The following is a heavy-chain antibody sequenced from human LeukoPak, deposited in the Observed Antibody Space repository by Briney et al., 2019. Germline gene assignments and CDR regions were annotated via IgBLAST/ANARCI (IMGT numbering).Heavy chain of an antibody. J-gene: IGHJ4*02. CDR1: GGSISSGGYY. V-gene: IGHV4-31*03. D-gene: IGHD5-18*01. CDR2: IYNSGRS. CDR3: ARGAKMDTRGFDY. Sequence: SETLSLTCTVSGGSISSGGYYWNWIPQHPGQGLEWIGYIYNSGRSHTKPSLKSRVTISGDTSKNQISLKLRYVTAADTAVYYCARGAKMDTRGFDYWGQGTLVTVSS.